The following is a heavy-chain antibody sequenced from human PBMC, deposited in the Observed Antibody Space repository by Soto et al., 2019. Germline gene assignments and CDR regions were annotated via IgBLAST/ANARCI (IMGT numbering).Heavy chain of an antibody. D-gene: IGHD3-3*01. CDR1: GGSFKSGGYS. CDR2: VYHTGRT. J-gene: IGHJ4*02. Sequence: SETLSLTCTVSGGSFKSGGYSWSWIRQPPGKGLEWIGYVYHTGRTSYNPSLKSRVSISMDTSKNQFSLNLDSVTAADTAVYFCARDFAYFDSWGQGTLVTVSS. V-gene: IGHV4-61*08. CDR3: ARDFAYFDS.